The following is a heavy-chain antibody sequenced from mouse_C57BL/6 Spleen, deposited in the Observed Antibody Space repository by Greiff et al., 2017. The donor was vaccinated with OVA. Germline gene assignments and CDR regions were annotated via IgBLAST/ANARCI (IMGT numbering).Heavy chain of an antibody. J-gene: IGHJ4*01. CDR1: GYTFTSYW. V-gene: IGHV1-59*01. Sequence: QVQLQQPGAELVRPGTSVKLSCKASGYTFTSYWMHWVKQRPGQGLEWIGVIDPSDSYTNYNQKFKGKATLTVDTSSSTAYMQRSSLTSEDSAVYYCARALTGTGAMDYWGQGTSVTVSS. CDR2: IDPSDSYT. CDR3: ARALTGTGAMDY. D-gene: IGHD4-1*01.